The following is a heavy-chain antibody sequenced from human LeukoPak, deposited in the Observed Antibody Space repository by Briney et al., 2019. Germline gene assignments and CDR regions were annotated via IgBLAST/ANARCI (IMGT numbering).Heavy chain of an antibody. Sequence: GGSLRLSCAASGFTFSSYAMSWVRQAPGKGLEWVSAIYGSGGSTYYADPERGRFTISRDNSKNTLYLQMKTLRGGHAGVYVCAKGDYGYDGRGYYKAALYYFDYWGQGTLVTVSS. V-gene: IGHV3-23*01. CDR1: GFTFSSYA. J-gene: IGHJ4*02. D-gene: IGHD3-22*01. CDR3: AKGDYGYDGRGYYKAALYYFDY. CDR2: IYGSGGST.